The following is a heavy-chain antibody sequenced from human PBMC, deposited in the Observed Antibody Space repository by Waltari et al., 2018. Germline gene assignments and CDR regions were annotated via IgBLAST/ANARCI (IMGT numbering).Heavy chain of an antibody. D-gene: IGHD2-21*02. CDR1: GFIFSNYA. J-gene: IGHJ3*02. Sequence: QAQMVESGGGVVQPGRPLSLSCSTSGFIFSNYAMNWVRQAPGKGLEWLAVISYDGSSQYYADSVKGRFSVSRDSFKNTVYLHMNGLRTEDTAVYYCARAVTGEDAFDMWGQGTMVTVSS. CDR2: ISYDGSSQ. V-gene: IGHV3-30-3*01. CDR3: ARAVTGEDAFDM.